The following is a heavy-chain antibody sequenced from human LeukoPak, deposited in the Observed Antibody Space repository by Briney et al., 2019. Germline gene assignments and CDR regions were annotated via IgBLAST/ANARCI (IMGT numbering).Heavy chain of an antibody. CDR3: ARGDYYDSSGYSPPFGY. CDR1: GYTFTSYA. CDR2: INAGNGNT. J-gene: IGHJ4*02. Sequence: ASVKGSCKASGYTFTSYAMHWVGQAPGQRLEWMGWINAGNGNTKYSQELQRRVTITRDTSASTAYMELSSLRSEDMAVYYCARGDYYDSSGYSPPFGYWGQGTLVTVSS. D-gene: IGHD3-22*01. V-gene: IGHV1-3*03.